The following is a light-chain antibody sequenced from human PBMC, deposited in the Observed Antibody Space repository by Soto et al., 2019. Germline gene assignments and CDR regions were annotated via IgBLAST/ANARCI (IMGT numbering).Light chain of an antibody. J-gene: IGLJ1*01. CDR3: GTWDSGLSAKV. CDR2: ENN. V-gene: IGLV1-51*02. Sequence: QSVLTQPPSVSAAPGQKVTISCSGSSSNIGNNYVSWYQQLPGTAPKLLIYENNKRPSGIPDRFSGSKSGTSATLGITGLQTGDEADYYCGTWDSGLSAKVFGTGTKVT. CDR1: SSNIGNNY.